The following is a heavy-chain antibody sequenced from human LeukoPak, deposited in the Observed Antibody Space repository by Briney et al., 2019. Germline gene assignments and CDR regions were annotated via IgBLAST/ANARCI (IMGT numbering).Heavy chain of an antibody. Sequence: QAGGSLRLSCAASGFTFSSYAIHWVRQAPGKGLEFVSAISSNGGSTYYANSVKGRFIISRDNSKNTLYLQMGSLRAEDMAVYYCARAIHSSGYPPVDYWGQGTLVTVSS. J-gene: IGHJ4*02. V-gene: IGHV3-64*01. CDR3: ARAIHSSGYPPVDY. D-gene: IGHD3-22*01. CDR2: ISSNGGST. CDR1: GFTFSSYA.